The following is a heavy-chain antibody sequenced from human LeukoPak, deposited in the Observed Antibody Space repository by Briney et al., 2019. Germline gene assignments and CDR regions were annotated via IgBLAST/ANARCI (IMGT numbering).Heavy chain of an antibody. CDR2: IDSSGST. CDR3: ARGNPGIAAAGSPLALSAFDI. CDR1: GGSISSSSHY. D-gene: IGHD6-13*01. V-gene: IGHV4-39*07. J-gene: IGHJ3*02. Sequence: SETLSLTCTLSGGSISSSSHYWGWIRQPPGKGLEWIGGIDSSGSTHYNPSLKSRATISVDTSKNQFSLKLSSVTAADTAVYYCARGNPGIAAAGSPLALSAFDIWGQGTMVTVSS.